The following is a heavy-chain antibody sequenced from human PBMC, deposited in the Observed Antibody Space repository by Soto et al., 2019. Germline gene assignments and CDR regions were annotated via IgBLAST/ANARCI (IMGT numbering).Heavy chain of an antibody. CDR3: ARSGSYVNGFDS. D-gene: IGHD1-26*01. J-gene: IGHJ4*01. CDR2: IYSGGTT. CDR1: GFSISNHF. Sequence: GGSLRLSCAASGFSISNHFMNWVRQAPGENLEWVSVIYSGGTTFYTDSVKGRFTISRDTSRNTLFLQMNSLRPEDTAVYYCARSGSYVNGFDSWGQGTLVTVSS. V-gene: IGHV3-53*01.